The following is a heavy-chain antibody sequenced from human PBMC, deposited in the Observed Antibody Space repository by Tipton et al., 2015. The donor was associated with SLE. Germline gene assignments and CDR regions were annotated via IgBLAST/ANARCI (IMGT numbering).Heavy chain of an antibody. CDR3: ARNGGGLGY. CDR2: MNPNSGHT. J-gene: IGHJ4*02. CDR1: GYTFSDYD. Sequence: QVQLVQSGAEVKKPGSSVKVSCKASGYTFSDYDINWVRQATGQGLEWVGGMNPNSGHTGYARKFQGRVAMTRDTSMSTAYMELTSLRSEDTAVYYCARNGGGLGYWGQGTLVTVSS. D-gene: IGHD3-16*01. V-gene: IGHV1-8*01.